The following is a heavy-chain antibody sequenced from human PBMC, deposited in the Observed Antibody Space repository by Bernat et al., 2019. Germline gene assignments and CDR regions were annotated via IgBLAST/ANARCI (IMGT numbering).Heavy chain of an antibody. J-gene: IGHJ4*02. CDR3: ARTYSSGWYETN. V-gene: IGHV1-18*01. CDR1: GYTFASYG. D-gene: IGHD6-19*01. Sequence: QVQLVQSGGEVKKPGASVKVSCKASGYTFASYGISWVRQATGQGLEWMGWISVYNGNTNYAQNLQGRVTMTTDTSTSTAYMELRSLRFDDTAVYYCARTYSSGWYETNWGQGTLVTVSS. CDR2: ISVYNGNT.